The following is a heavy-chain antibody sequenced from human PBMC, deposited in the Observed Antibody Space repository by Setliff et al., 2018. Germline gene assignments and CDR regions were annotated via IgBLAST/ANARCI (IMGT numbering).Heavy chain of an antibody. V-gene: IGHV4-4*07. Sequence: PSETLSLTCTVSGGSISSYYWSWIRQPAGKGLGWIGRIYTSGSTNYNPSLKSRVTMSVDTSKNQFSLKLSSVTAADTAVYYCARKGISALSGAFDMWGQGTMVTVSS. CDR3: ARKGISALSGAFDM. D-gene: IGHD1-26*01. J-gene: IGHJ3*02. CDR2: IYTSGST. CDR1: GGSISSYY.